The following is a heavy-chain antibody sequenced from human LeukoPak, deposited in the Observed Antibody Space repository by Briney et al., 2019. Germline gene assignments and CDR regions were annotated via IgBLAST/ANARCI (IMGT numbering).Heavy chain of an antibody. V-gene: IGHV3-30*02. CDR2: IRKDGNNE. CDR3: AKDRGDYPPYFDY. D-gene: IGHD2-21*02. J-gene: IGHJ4*02. Sequence: GGSLRLSCAASGFTFSSYAMHWVRQAPGKGLEWVAFIRKDGNNENYADSVKGRFTISRDNSKNTLYLQMNSLQTEDTAVYYCAKDRGDYPPYFDYWGQGTLVTVSS. CDR1: GFTFSSYA.